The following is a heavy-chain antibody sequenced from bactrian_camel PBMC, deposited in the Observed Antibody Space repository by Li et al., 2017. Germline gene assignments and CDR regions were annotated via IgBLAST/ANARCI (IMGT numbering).Heavy chain of an antibody. V-gene: IGHV3-3*01. Sequence: PLVESGGGSAPTGGSLRRSCTASAHTVTMAWFRQAPGKEREGIAAIVLRDGSTYHAASVKGRFIISQDDTRNTLYLQMSNLRTDDTAVYYCVARGLSPDGERCWTTFDYWGQGTQVTVS. J-gene: IGHJ6*01. CDR2: IVLRDGST. CDR1: AHTVT. CDR3: VARGLSPDGERCWTTFDY. D-gene: IGHD3*01.